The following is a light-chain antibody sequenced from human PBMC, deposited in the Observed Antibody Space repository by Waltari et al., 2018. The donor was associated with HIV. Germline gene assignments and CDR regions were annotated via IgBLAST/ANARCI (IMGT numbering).Light chain of an antibody. Sequence: QSILTPPPSTSGTPGQRVPISCSGSGSNIGSTPVPCYPLLLGPAPQLLISRNNQRPSGVPDLFSGSKSATSASLAIGGLRSEDEADYYCAAWDDSLSGPVFGGGTKLTVL. CDR3: AAWDDSLSGPV. V-gene: IGLV1-47*01. CDR2: RNN. CDR1: GSNIGSTP. J-gene: IGLJ3*02.